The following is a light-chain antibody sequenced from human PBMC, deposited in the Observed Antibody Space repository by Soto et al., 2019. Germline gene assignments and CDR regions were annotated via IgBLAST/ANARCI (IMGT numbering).Light chain of an antibody. J-gene: IGLJ1*01. CDR2: DVS. Sequence: QSALTQPASVSGSPGQSITISCTGTSSDVGGYNYVSWYQQHPGKAPKLMIYDVSYWPSGVSDRFSGSKSGNTASLTISGLQSEDEADYYCDSYTSGSSYVFGTGTKVTVL. CDR1: SSDVGGYNY. CDR3: DSYTSGSSYV. V-gene: IGLV2-14*01.